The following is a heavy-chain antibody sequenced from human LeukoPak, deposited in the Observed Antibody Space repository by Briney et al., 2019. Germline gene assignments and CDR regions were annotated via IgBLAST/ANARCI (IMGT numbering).Heavy chain of an antibody. CDR2: INPNSGGT. J-gene: IGHJ6*03. V-gene: IGHV1-2*06. Sequence: ASVKVSCKASGYTSTGYYMHWVRQAPGQGLEWMGRINPNSGGTNYAQKFQGRVTMTRDTSISTAYMELSRLRSDDTALYYCARGPPGEDHYYLDVWAKGTTVTVSS. D-gene: IGHD7-27*01. CDR1: GYTSTGYY. CDR3: ARGPPGEDHYYLDV.